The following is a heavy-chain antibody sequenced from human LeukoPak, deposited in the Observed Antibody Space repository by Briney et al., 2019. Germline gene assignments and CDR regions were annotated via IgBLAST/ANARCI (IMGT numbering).Heavy chain of an antibody. D-gene: IGHD3-22*01. CDR3: AKDIQYYYDSSGYYSAFDI. CDR1: GFTFDDYA. CDR2: ISWNSGSI. Sequence: PGRSLRLSCAASGFTFDDYAMHWVRKAPGKGLEWVSGISWNSGSIGYADSVKGRFTISRDNAKNSLYLQMNSLRAEDTALYYCAKDIQYYYDSSGYYSAFDIWGQGTMVTVSS. V-gene: IGHV3-9*01. J-gene: IGHJ3*02.